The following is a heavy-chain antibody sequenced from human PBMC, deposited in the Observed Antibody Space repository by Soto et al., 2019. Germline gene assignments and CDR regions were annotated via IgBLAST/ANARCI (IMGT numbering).Heavy chain of an antibody. CDR3: AKGSSGSIDY. CDR1: GFTLDGYT. J-gene: IGHJ4*02. CDR2: ISWDGSTT. Sequence: GGSLRLSCAACGFTLDGYTMHWVRQPPGEGLEWVSLISWDGSTTYYADSVKGRFTISRDNSKKSLYLQVNSLRTEDSALYYCAKGSSGSIDYWGQGTLVTVSS. D-gene: IGHD3-10*01. V-gene: IGHV3-43*01.